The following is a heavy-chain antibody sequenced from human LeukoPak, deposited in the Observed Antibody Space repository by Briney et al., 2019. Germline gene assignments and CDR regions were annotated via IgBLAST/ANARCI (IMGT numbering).Heavy chain of an antibody. CDR2: ISGSGGST. Sequence: GGSLRLSCAASGFTFSSYAMSWVRQAPGKGLEWVSAISGSGGSTYYADSVKGRFTISRDNSKNTLYLQMNSLRAEDTAVYYCAKDGYGSSPYYYYGMDVWGQGITVTVSS. V-gene: IGHV3-23*01. CDR1: GFTFSSYA. J-gene: IGHJ6*02. CDR3: AKDGYGSSPYYYYGMDV. D-gene: IGHD6-13*01.